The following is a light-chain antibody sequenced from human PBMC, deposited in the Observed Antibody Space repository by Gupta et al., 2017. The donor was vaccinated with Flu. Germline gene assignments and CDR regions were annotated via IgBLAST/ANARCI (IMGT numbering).Light chain of an antibody. J-gene: IGKJ4*01. V-gene: IGKV3-20*01. CDR1: QSVGSNY. CDR2: GAS. CDR3: QRYGTSPLT. Sequence: EIVLTQSPGTLSLSPGERATLSCRASQSVGSNYLAWYQQKPGQAPSLLIYGASSRGTGIPDRFSGSGSGTDFTLTISRLEPEDFAVYYCQRYGTSPLTFGGGTKVEIK.